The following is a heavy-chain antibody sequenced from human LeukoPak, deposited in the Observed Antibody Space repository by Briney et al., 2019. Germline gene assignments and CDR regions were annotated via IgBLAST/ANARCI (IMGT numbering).Heavy chain of an antibody. CDR3: TYDSSGYPAGDY. Sequence: SETLSLTCSVSGVSIARSSYYWGWIRQPPGQGLEWIGILYYGGRPHYNPSLDSRVTISVDTSKNQFSLRLTSVTAADTAVYYCTYDSSGYPAGDYWGQGTLVTVSS. CDR1: GVSIARSSYY. D-gene: IGHD3-22*01. V-gene: IGHV4-39*07. CDR2: LYYGGRP. J-gene: IGHJ4*02.